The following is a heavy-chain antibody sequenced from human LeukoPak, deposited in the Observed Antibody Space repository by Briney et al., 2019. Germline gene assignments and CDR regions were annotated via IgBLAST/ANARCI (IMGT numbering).Heavy chain of an antibody. CDR1: GFTFSSYS. V-gene: IGHV3-21*01. D-gene: IGHD2-15*01. CDR2: ISSSSSYI. J-gene: IGHJ6*03. CDR3: ARDPCSGGSCYTNYYYYYMDV. Sequence: EPGGSLRLSCAASGFTFSSYSMNWVRQAPGKGLEWVSSISSSSSYINYADSVKGRFTISRDNAKNSLYLQMNSMRAEDTAVYYCARDPCSGGSCYTNYYYYYMDVWGKGTTVTVSS.